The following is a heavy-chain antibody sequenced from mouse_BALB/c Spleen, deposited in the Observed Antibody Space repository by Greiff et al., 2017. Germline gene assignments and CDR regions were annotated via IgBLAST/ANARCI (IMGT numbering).Heavy chain of an antibody. V-gene: IGHV1S81*02. Sequence: QVQLKQPGAELVKPGASVKLSCTASGYTFTSYYMYWVKQRPGQGLEWIGGINPSNGGPNFNEKFKSKATLTVDKSSSTAYMQLSSLTSEDPAVYYGTYYRYDRFAYWGQGTLVTVSA. CDR2: INPSNGGP. J-gene: IGHJ3*01. CDR3: TYYRYDRFAY. CDR1: GYTFTSYY. D-gene: IGHD2-14*01.